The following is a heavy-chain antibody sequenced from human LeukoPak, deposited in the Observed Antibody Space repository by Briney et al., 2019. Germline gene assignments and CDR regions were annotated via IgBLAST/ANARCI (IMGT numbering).Heavy chain of an antibody. D-gene: IGHD6-13*01. CDR3: ARHRGYYSSSYDY. Sequence: SETLSLTYTVSGGSISSSSYYWGWIRQPPGKGLEWIGSIYYSGSTYYNPSLKSRVTISVDTSKNQFSLKLSSVTAADTAVYYCARHRGYYSSSYDYWGQGTLVTVSS. J-gene: IGHJ4*02. CDR1: GGSISSSSYY. CDR2: IYYSGST. V-gene: IGHV4-39*01.